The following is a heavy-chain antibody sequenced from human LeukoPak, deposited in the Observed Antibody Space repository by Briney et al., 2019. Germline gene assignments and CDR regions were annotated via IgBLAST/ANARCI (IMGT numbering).Heavy chain of an antibody. J-gene: IGHJ4*02. V-gene: IGHV3-23*01. CDR3: AKARQGLRLWESDY. D-gene: IGHD3-16*01. Sequence: GGSLRLSCAASGFTFSSYAMSWVRQAPGKGLEWVSAISGSGGSTYYADSVKGRFTISRDNSKNTLYLQMNSLRAEDTAVYYCAKARQGLRLWESDYWGQGTLVTVSS. CDR1: GFTFSSYA. CDR2: ISGSGGST.